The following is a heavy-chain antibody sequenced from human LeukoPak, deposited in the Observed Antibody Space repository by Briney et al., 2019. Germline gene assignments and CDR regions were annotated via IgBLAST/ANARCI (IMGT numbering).Heavy chain of an antibody. J-gene: IGHJ4*02. CDR1: GGSISSYY. D-gene: IGHD3-3*01. CDR3: ARRLYYDFWSGYYGAYFDY. Sequence: SETLSLTCTVSGGSISSYYWSWIRQPPGKGLEWIGYIYYSGSTNYNPSLKSRVTISVDTSKNQFSLKLSSVTAADTAVYYCARRLYYDFWSGYYGAYFDYWGQGTLVTVSS. CDR2: IYYSGST. V-gene: IGHV4-59*01.